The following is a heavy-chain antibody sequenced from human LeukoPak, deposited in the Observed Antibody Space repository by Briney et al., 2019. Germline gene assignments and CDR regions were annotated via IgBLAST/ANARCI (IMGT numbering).Heavy chain of an antibody. D-gene: IGHD5/OR15-5a*01. CDR2: ISGSGGST. V-gene: IGHV3-23*01. CDR3: ARDPRGVYSVDY. J-gene: IGHJ4*02. CDR1: GFTFSSYA. Sequence: PGGSLRLSCAASGFTFSSYAMSWVRQAPGKGLEWVSAISGSGGSTYYADSVKGRFTISRDNAKNSLYLQMNSLRAEDTAVYYCARDPRGVYSVDYWGQGTLVTVSS.